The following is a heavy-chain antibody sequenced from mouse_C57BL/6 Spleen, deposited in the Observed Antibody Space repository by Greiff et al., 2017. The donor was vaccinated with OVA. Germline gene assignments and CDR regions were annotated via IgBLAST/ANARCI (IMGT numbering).Heavy chain of an antibody. V-gene: IGHV1-18*01. CDR1: GYTFTDYN. CDR3: ARHYDYDYAMDY. Sequence: SGPELVKPGASVKIPCKASGYTFTDYNMDWVKQSHGKSLEWIGDINPNNGGTIYNQKFKGKATLTVDKSSSTAYMELRSLTSEDAAVYYCARHYDYDYAMDYWGQGTSVTVSS. D-gene: IGHD2-4*01. J-gene: IGHJ4*01. CDR2: INPNNGGT.